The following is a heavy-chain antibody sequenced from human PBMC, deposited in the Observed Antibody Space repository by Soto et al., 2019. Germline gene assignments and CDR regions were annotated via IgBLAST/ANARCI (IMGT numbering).Heavy chain of an antibody. D-gene: IGHD2-8*01. V-gene: IGHV4-59*01. Sequence: SETLSLTCNVSGGSMRGYYWTWMRQSPGKGLEWLGNVFYSGNINLNPSLRDRLSISVDTSKNKFSLMLNSVTAADTAVYYCARDLICCGMDVWGQGTTVTVSS. CDR1: GGSMRGYY. CDR3: ARDLICCGMDV. J-gene: IGHJ6*02. CDR2: VFYSGNI.